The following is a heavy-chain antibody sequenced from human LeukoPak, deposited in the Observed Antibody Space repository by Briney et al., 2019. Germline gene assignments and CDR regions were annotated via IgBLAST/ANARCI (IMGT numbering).Heavy chain of an antibody. CDR3: ARDVGIAVADVDY. CDR1: GFTFSSYS. V-gene: IGHV3-21*01. Sequence: GGSLRLSCAASGFTFSSYSMNWVRQAPGKGLEWVSSISSSSGYIYYADSVKGRFTISRDNAKNSLYLQMNSLRAEDTAVYYCARDVGIAVADVDYWGQGTLVTVSS. J-gene: IGHJ4*02. CDR2: ISSSSGYI. D-gene: IGHD6-19*01.